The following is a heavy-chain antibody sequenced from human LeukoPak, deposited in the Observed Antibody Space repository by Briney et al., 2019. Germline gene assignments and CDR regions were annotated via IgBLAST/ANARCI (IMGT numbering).Heavy chain of an antibody. CDR1: GGSFSGYY. CDR2: IKHSGST. CDR3: ARDSSVAGFKYYFDY. D-gene: IGHD6-19*01. J-gene: IGHJ4*02. Sequence: SETLSLTCAVYGGSFSGYYWSWIRQPPGKGLEWIGEIKHSGSTNYNPSLKSRVTISVDTSKNQFSLKLSSVTAADTAVYYCARDSSVAGFKYYFDYWGQGTLVTVSS. V-gene: IGHV4-34*01.